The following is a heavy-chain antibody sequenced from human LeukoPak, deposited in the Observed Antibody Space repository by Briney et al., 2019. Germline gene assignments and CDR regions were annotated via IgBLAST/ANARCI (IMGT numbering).Heavy chain of an antibody. CDR3: ARGVDYGDYAPMSWFDP. CDR1: GGSISSYY. CDR2: IYYSGST. D-gene: IGHD4-17*01. J-gene: IGHJ5*02. V-gene: IGHV4-59*01. Sequence: SETLSLTCTVSGGSISSYYWSWIRQPPGKGLEWIGYIYYSGSTNYNPSLKSRVTISVDTSKNQFSLKLSSVTAADTAVYYCARGVDYGDYAPMSWFDPWGQGTLVTVSS.